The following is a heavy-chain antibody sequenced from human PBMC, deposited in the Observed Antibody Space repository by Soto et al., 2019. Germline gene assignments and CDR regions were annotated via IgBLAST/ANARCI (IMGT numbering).Heavy chain of an antibody. D-gene: IGHD3-22*01. J-gene: IGHJ4*02. CDR2: ISAYNGNT. CDR1: GYTFKSYG. Sequence: ASVKVSCKASGYTFKSYGISWVRQAPGQGLEWMGWISAYNGNTNYAQKLQGRVTMTTDTSTSTAYMELRSLRSDDTAVYYCARADYYDSSGSDDYWGQGTLVTVSS. V-gene: IGHV1-18*04. CDR3: ARADYYDSSGSDDY.